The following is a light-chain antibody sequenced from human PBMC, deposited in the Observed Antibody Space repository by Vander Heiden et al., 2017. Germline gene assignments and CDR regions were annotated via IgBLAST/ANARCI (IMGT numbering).Light chain of an antibody. CDR1: SSTIGSNT. Sequence: QSVLTQPPSASGTPGQRVTISCSGSSSTIGSNTVNWYQQLPGTAPKLLIYSNNQRPSGVPDRFSGSKSGTSASLAISGLQSEDEADYDCAAWDDSLNGPVFGGGTKLTVL. J-gene: IGLJ2*01. V-gene: IGLV1-44*01. CDR3: AAWDDSLNGPV. CDR2: SNN.